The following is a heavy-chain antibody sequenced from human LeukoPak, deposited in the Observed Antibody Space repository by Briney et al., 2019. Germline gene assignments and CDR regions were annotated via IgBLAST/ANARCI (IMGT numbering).Heavy chain of an antibody. CDR1: GFTFSSYG. CDR2: IRYDGSNK. V-gene: IGHV3-30*02. J-gene: IGHJ4*02. D-gene: IGHD2-2*01. Sequence: PGGSLRLSCAASGFTFSSYGMHWVHQAPGKGLEWVAFIRYDGSNKYYADSVKGRFTICRDNSKNTLYLQMNSLRAEDTAVYYCAKDRGKVPAAIFDYWGQGTLVTVSS. CDR3: AKDRGKVPAAIFDY.